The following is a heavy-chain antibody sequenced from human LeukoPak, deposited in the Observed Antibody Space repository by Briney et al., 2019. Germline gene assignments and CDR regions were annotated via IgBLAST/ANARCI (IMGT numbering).Heavy chain of an antibody. CDR2: IYSGGST. D-gene: IGHD3-10*01. CDR1: GFTVSSNY. Sequence: PGGSLRLSCAASGFTVSSNYMSWVRQAPGKGLEWVSVIYSGGSTYYADSVKGRLTISRDNSKNTLYLQMNSLRAEDTAVYYCARVDSGSYGYYYYYMDVWGKGTTVTISS. V-gene: IGHV3-66*01. CDR3: ARVDSGSYGYYYYYMDV. J-gene: IGHJ6*03.